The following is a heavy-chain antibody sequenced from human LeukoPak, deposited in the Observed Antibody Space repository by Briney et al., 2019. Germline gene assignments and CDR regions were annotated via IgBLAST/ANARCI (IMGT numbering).Heavy chain of an antibody. CDR1: GFTFSSYS. J-gene: IGHJ4*02. CDR3: ASEGREVSEGLRFLEWLLPEFDY. D-gene: IGHD3-3*01. Sequence: GGSLRLSCAASGFTFSSYSMNWVRQAPGKGLEWVSSISSSSSYIYYADSVKGRFTISRDNAKNSLYLQMNSLRAEDTAVYYCASEGREVSEGLRFLEWLLPEFDYWGQGTLVTVSS. V-gene: IGHV3-21*01. CDR2: ISSSSSYI.